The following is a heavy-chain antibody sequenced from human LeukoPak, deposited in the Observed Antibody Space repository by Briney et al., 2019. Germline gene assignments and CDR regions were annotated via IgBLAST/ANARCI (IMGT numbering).Heavy chain of an antibody. CDR3: ARGDDYGDYVYLDY. CDR1: GFTFSSYA. J-gene: IGHJ4*02. V-gene: IGHV3-30-3*01. Sequence: GGSLRLSCAASGFTFSSYAMHWVRQAPGEGLEWVAVISYDGSNKYYADSVKGRFTISRDNSKNTLYLQMNSLRAEDTAVYYCARGDDYGDYVYLDYWGQGTLVTVSS. CDR2: ISYDGSNK. D-gene: IGHD4-17*01.